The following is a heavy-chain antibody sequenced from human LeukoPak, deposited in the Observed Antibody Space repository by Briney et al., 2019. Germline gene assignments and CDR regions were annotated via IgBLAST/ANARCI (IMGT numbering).Heavy chain of an antibody. CDR2: IFYTGST. J-gene: IGHJ5*02. CDR3: ARAGAWQIDP. D-gene: IGHD3-10*01. V-gene: IGHV4-59*01. CDR1: GASLSNYY. Sequence: SETLSLTCTVSGASLSNYYWTWIRQPPGKGLEWIGHIFYTGSTTYNPSLKSRVTISVDKSKNQFSLKLSSVTTADTAIYFCARAGAWQIDPWGQGTLVTVSS.